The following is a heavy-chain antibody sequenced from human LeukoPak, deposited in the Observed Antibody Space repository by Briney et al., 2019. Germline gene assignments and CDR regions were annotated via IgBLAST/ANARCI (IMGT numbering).Heavy chain of an antibody. CDR2: ISGSGGST. J-gene: IGHJ4*02. CDR1: GFTFSSYA. Sequence: GGSLRLSCAASGFTFSSYAMSWVRQAPGKGLEWVSAISGSGGSTNYADSVKGRFTISRDNAKNSLYLQMNSLRAEDTAVYYCARDDTLDYGSGSYCAYWGQGTLVTVSS. CDR3: ARDDTLDYGSGSYCAY. V-gene: IGHV3-23*01. D-gene: IGHD3-10*01.